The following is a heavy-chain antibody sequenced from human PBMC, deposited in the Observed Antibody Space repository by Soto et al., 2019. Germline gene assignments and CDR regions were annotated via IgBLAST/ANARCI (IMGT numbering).Heavy chain of an antibody. CDR3: ARPEYSSSSYGMDV. Sequence: VGSLRLSCAASGFTFSSYSMNWVRQAPGKGLEWVSYISSSSSTIYYADSVKGRFTISRDNAKNSLYLQMNSLRDEDTAVYYSARPEYSSSSYGMDVWGQGTTVTVSS. V-gene: IGHV3-48*02. D-gene: IGHD6-6*01. CDR1: GFTFSSYS. J-gene: IGHJ6*02. CDR2: ISSSSSTI.